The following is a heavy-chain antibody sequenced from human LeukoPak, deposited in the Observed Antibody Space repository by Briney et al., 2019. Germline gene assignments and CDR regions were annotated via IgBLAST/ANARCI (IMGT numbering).Heavy chain of an antibody. CDR1: GYTFTGYY. J-gene: IGHJ4*02. CDR3: ARVFLSGYDGEFDY. Sequence: GPSVKVSCKASGYTFTGYYIHWVRQAPGQGLEWMGWINPNSGGTNYAQKFQGRVTMTRDTSISTAYMELSRLRSDDTAVYYCARVFLSGYDGEFDYWGQGTLVTVSS. D-gene: IGHD5-12*01. V-gene: IGHV1-2*02. CDR2: INPNSGGT.